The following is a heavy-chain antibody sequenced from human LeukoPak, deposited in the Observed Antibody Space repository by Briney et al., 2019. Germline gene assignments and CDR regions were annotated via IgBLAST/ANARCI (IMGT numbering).Heavy chain of an antibody. J-gene: IGHJ3*01. CDR2: IDGSGVTT. CDR1: GFTFSSYT. CDR3: VRRVAEDSNMWCLEV. V-gene: IGHV3-23*01. D-gene: IGHD6-6*01. Sequence: SGGSLRLSCAASGFTFSSYTMSWVRQAPEKGLQWVSAIDGSGVTTFYADSVRGRFTTSRDNFKKTLYLQINNLRAEDTAVYYCVRRVAEDSNMWCLEVWGQGTLVTVSS.